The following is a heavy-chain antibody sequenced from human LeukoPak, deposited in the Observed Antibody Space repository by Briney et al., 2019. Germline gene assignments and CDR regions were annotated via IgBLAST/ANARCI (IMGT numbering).Heavy chain of an antibody. CDR1: GGSFSGYY. D-gene: IGHD2-15*01. Sequence: MSSETLSLTCAVYGGSFSGYYWSWIRQPPGKVLEWIGEINHSGSTNYNPSLKSRVTISVDTSKSQFSLKLSSVTAADTAIYYCARLVGYDPHWGTFNIWGQGTMVTVSP. J-gene: IGHJ3*02. CDR2: INHSGST. CDR3: ARLVGYDPHWGTFNI. V-gene: IGHV4-34*01.